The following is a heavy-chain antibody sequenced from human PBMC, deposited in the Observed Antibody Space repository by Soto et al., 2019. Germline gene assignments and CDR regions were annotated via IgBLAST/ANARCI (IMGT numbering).Heavy chain of an antibody. CDR1: SGYINSTNG. CDR3: ATVKLVGGEYYFDY. D-gene: IGHD3-16*01. Sequence: SVTLSLTCAVASGYINSTNGWGWVRQTPGKGLEWIGEIYHSGTTNYNPSLKSRVTISVDRPKNQFSLKLASVTAADTAVYYCATVKLVGGEYYFDYWGQGTLVTVSS. J-gene: IGHJ4*02. CDR2: IYHSGTT. V-gene: IGHV4-4*02.